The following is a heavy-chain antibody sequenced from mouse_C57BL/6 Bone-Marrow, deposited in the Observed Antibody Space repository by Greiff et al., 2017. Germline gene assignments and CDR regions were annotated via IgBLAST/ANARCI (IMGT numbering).Heavy chain of an antibody. CDR3: TAYYSNYVRAMDY. J-gene: IGHJ4*01. D-gene: IGHD2-5*01. CDR2: IRNKANNHAT. CDR1: GFTFSDAW. Sequence: EVMLVESGGGLVQPGGSMKLSCAASGFTFSDAWMDWVRQSPEKGLEWVAEIRNKANNHATYYAESVKGRFTISRDDSKSSVYLQMNSLRAEDTGIYYCTAYYSNYVRAMDYWGQGTSVTVSS. V-gene: IGHV6-6*01.